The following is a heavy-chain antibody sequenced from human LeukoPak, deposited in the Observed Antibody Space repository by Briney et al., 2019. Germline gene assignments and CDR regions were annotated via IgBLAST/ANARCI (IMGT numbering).Heavy chain of an antibody. Sequence: GGSLRLSCAASGFTVRDNYMTWVRQAPGKGLEWVSVIYSGGSTYYADSVKGRFTISRDNSKNTLYLQMNSLRAEDTAVYYCARKRYYYDSSGFHFDYWGQGTLVTVSS. D-gene: IGHD3-22*01. CDR2: IYSGGST. J-gene: IGHJ4*02. CDR1: GFTVRDNY. V-gene: IGHV3-66*01. CDR3: ARKRYYYDSSGFHFDY.